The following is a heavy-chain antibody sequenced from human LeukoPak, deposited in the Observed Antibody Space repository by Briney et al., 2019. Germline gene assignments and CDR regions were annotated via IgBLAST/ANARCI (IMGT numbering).Heavy chain of an antibody. Sequence: GGSLRLSCAASGFIFDDYAMHWVRQAPGKGLEWVSGVSWNSGLIGYGDSVKGRFTISRDNAKNSLYLQMNSLRAEDAALYYCAKSYSSGIYGMDVWGQGTTVTVSS. V-gene: IGHV3-9*01. CDR1: GFIFDDYA. CDR3: AKSYSSGIYGMDV. CDR2: VSWNSGLI. J-gene: IGHJ6*02. D-gene: IGHD6-19*01.